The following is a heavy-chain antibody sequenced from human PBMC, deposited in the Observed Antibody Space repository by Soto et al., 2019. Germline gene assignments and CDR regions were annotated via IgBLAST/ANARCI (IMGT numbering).Heavy chain of an antibody. J-gene: IGHJ4*02. CDR2: ISGDGGST. V-gene: IGHV3-23*01. Sequence: EVQLLESGGGLIQPGGSLRLSCAASEFTFSSYGMNWVRQAPGKGLEWVSTISGDGGSTFYADSVKGRFTISRDNSKNFLYMQINSLRNKDTAEYFCAKAFQENSNFDSWGQGTLVTVSS. CDR3: AKAFQENSNFDS. CDR1: EFTFSSYG. D-gene: IGHD5-18*01.